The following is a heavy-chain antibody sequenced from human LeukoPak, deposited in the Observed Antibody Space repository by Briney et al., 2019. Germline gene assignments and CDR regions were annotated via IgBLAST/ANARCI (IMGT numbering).Heavy chain of an antibody. CDR1: GFTFSSYS. CDR3: ASSGPIAVAFFDY. V-gene: IGHV3-21*01. J-gene: IGHJ4*02. D-gene: IGHD6-19*01. CDR2: ISGTSNYI. Sequence: PGGSLRLSCAASGFTFSSYSMHWVRQAPGKGLEWVSSISGTSNYIYYGDSVKGRFTISRDDAKNSQYLQMNSLRAEDTAVCYCASSGPIAVAFFDYWGQGILVTVSS.